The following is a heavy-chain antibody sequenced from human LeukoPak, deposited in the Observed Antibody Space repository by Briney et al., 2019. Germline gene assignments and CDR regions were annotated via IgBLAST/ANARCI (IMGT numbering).Heavy chain of an antibody. CDR1: GGTFSSYA. CDR2: IIPIFGTA. CDR3: ARVPLTGYSGYEEGVVY. J-gene: IGHJ4*02. V-gene: IGHV1-69*13. Sequence: SVKVFCKASGGTFSSYAISGVRQAPGQGLEWMGGIIPIFGTANYAQKFQGRVTITADESTSTAYMELSSLSCEDTAVYYWARVPLTGYSGYEEGVVYWGQGTLVTVSS. D-gene: IGHD5-12*01.